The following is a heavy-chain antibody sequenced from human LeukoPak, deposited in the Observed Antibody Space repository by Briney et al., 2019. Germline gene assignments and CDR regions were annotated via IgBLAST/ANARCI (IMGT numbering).Heavy chain of an antibody. CDR2: ISSSSSYI. Sequence: PGGSLRLSCAASGFTLSYYNMNWVRQAPGKGLEWVSSISSSSSYIYYADSVKGRFTISRDNAKNSLYLQMNSLRPEDTAVYYCARDVVVVVATDSNFDYWGQGTLVTVSS. CDR3: ARDVVVVVATDSNFDY. CDR1: GFTLSYYN. D-gene: IGHD2-15*01. V-gene: IGHV3-21*01. J-gene: IGHJ4*02.